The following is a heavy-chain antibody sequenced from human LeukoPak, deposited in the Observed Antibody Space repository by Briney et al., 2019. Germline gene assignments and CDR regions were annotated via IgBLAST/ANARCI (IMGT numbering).Heavy chain of an antibody. CDR3: AKDSSSSWFGGDSK. CDR2: ISYGGSNK. V-gene: IGHV3-30*18. J-gene: IGHJ4*02. Sequence: PGRSLRLSCAASGFTFSNYGLHWVRQAPGKGLEWVALISYGGSNKNYADSVKGRFTISRDNSKNTLYLQMNSLRAEDTAVYYCAKDSSSSWFGGDSKWGQGTLVTVSS. D-gene: IGHD6-13*01. CDR1: GFTFSNYG.